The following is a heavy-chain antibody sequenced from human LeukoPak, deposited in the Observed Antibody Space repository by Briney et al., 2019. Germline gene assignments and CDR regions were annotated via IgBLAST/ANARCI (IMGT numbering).Heavy chain of an antibody. Sequence: GGSLRLSCAASGFTFSSYAMHWVRQAPGKGLEWVAVISYDGSNKYYADSVKGRFTISRDNSKNTLYLQMNSLRAEDKAVYYCARDPSSGYYYYFDYWGQGTLVTVSS. CDR2: ISYDGSNK. V-gene: IGHV3-30-3*01. D-gene: IGHD3-22*01. J-gene: IGHJ4*02. CDR1: GFTFSSYA. CDR3: ARDPSSGYYYYFDY.